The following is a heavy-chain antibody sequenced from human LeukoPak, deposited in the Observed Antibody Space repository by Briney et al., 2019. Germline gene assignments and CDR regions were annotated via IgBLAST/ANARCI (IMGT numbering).Heavy chain of an antibody. J-gene: IGHJ4*02. Sequence: GESLKVSWKGSGYIFNSYYIGWVRKMPGKSLQWMGVIYPGGSDTRSSPSFQGQVTISADKSISTAYLQWSSLKASDTAIYYCARAASGTARFDFWGQGTLVTVSS. V-gene: IGHV5-51*01. CDR2: IYPGGSDT. CDR1: GYIFNSYY. CDR3: ARAASGTARFDF. D-gene: IGHD6-13*01.